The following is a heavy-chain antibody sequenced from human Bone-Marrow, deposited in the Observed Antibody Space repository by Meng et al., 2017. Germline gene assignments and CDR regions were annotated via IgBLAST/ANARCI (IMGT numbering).Heavy chain of an antibody. V-gene: IGHV3-48*03. Sequence: GESLKISCASSGFTFSSYEMNRVRQAPGKRLEWVSYSSSSGSTIYYADTVKGRFTISRDNAKNSLYLQMNCLRAEDTAVYYCARVDSSGWYGDFGVFDIWGQGTMVTVSS. CDR3: ARVDSSGWYGDFGVFDI. CDR1: GFTFSSYE. D-gene: IGHD6-19*01. J-gene: IGHJ3*02. CDR2: SSSSGSTI.